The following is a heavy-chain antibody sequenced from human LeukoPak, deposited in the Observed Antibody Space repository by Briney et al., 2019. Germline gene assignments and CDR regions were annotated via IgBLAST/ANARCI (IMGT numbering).Heavy chain of an antibody. Sequence: ASVKVSCKASGYTFTSYGISWLRQAPGQGLGWMGWISAYNGNTNYAQKFQGRVTMTTDTPTTTAYMELRSLRSDDTAVYYCARFVVIWAFDIWGQGTMVTVSS. J-gene: IGHJ3*02. CDR3: ARFVVIWAFDI. D-gene: IGHD3-22*01. V-gene: IGHV1-18*01. CDR1: GYTFTSYG. CDR2: ISAYNGNT.